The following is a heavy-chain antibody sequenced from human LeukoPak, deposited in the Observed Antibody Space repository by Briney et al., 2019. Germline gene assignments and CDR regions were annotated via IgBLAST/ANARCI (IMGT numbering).Heavy chain of an antibody. D-gene: IGHD4-17*01. J-gene: IGHJ4*02. V-gene: IGHV3-33*01. Sequence: PGGSLGLSCAASGFTFSSYGMHWVRQAPGKGLEWVAVIWYDGSNKYYADSVKGRFTISRDNSKNTLYLQMNSLRADDTAVYYCARDFLPTVTTVLIGYWGQGTLVTVSS. CDR3: ARDFLPTVTTVLIGY. CDR2: IWYDGSNK. CDR1: GFTFSSYG.